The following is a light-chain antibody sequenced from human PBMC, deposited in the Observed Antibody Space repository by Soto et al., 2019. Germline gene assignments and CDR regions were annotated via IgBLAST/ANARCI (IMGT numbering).Light chain of an antibody. CDR2: GAS. CDR1: QGLTSNF. Sequence: IMLTQSPGTMSLSAGERPTLSCRASQGLTSNFLAWYQQKPGQAPSLLIYGASNRATGVPDRFSGGGSGTDFTLTISRLEPEDFAVYFCQQYVTDHRTFGQGTKVDIK. CDR3: QQYVTDHRT. V-gene: IGKV3-20*01. J-gene: IGKJ1*01.